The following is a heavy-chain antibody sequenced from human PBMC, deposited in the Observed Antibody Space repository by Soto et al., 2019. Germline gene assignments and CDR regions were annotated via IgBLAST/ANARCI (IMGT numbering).Heavy chain of an antibody. CDR3: AKRLGFGGVIATKAGLDY. D-gene: IGHD3-16*02. CDR2: ITGGIGGTT. V-gene: IGHV3-23*01. J-gene: IGHJ4*02. Sequence: EVQLLESGGGLVQPGGSLRLSCAASGFTFSNYAMTWVRQAPGKGLEWVSSITGGIGGTTYYADSVKGRITISRDSSKNTQYLQMNSLRVEDTAVYYCAKRLGFGGVIATKAGLDYWGQGALVTVSS. CDR1: GFTFSNYA.